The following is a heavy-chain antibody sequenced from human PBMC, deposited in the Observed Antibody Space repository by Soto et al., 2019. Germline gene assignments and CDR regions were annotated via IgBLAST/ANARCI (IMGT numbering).Heavy chain of an antibody. J-gene: IGHJ6*02. CDR2: IDPSDSYT. D-gene: IGHD2-21*02. Sequence: GESLKISCKGSGYSFTSYWISWVRQMPGKGLEWMGRIDPSDSYTNYSPSFQGHVTISADKSISTAYLQWSSLKASDTAMYYCATSALVVTAYYYYGMDVWGQGTTVTVSS. CDR1: GYSFTSYW. CDR3: ATSALVVTAYYYYGMDV. V-gene: IGHV5-10-1*01.